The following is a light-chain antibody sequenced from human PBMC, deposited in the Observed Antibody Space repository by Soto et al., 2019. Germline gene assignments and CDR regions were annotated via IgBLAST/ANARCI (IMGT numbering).Light chain of an antibody. J-gene: IGKJ4*01. Sequence: DIQMTQSPSSLSASVGDRVTITCRASQGIGSYLAWYQQKPGQAPKLLIFAASTLQSGVPSRFGGSGSGTDFTLTISSLQAEDFATYYCQQLSTYPSTFGGGTKVDIK. CDR1: QGIGSY. CDR2: AAS. CDR3: QQLSTYPST. V-gene: IGKV1-9*01.